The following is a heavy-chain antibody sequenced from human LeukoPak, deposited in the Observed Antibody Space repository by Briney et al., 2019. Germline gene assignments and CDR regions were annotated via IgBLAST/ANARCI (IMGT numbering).Heavy chain of an antibody. CDR2: INPNSGGT. CDR1: GYTFTGYY. Sequence: ASVKVSCKASGYTFTGYYMHWVRQAPGQGLEWMGRINPNSGGTNYAQKFQGRVTMTRDTSISTAYMELSRLRSDDTAVYYCARSEGSSTDYYYYGMDVWGQGTMVTVSS. CDR3: ARSEGSSTDYYYYGMDV. V-gene: IGHV1-2*06. D-gene: IGHD2-2*01. J-gene: IGHJ6*02.